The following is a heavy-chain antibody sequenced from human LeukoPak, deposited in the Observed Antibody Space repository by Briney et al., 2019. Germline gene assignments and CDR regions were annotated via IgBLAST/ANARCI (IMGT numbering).Heavy chain of an antibody. Sequence: GGSLRLSCAASGFTFSSHAMSWVRQAPGKGLEWVSAISGSGGSTYYADSVKGRFTISRDNSKNTLYLQMNSLRAEDTAVYYCAKADHVATTTPDYWGQGTLVTVSS. CDR1: GFTFSSHA. J-gene: IGHJ4*02. CDR3: AKADHVATTTPDY. CDR2: ISGSGGST. D-gene: IGHD5-12*01. V-gene: IGHV3-23*01.